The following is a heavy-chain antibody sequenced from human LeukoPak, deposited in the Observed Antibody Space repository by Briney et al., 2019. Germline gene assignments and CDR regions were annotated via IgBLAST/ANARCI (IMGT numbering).Heavy chain of an antibody. D-gene: IGHD6-25*01. CDR2: INTNTGNP. CDR1: GYTFTSYA. Sequence: ASVKVSCKASGYTFTSYAMNWVRQAPGQGLEWMGWINTNTGNPTYAQGFTGRFVFSLDTSVSTAYLQISSLKAEDTAVYYCARDGSLAALGYSSGFDYWGQGTLVTVSS. V-gene: IGHV7-4-1*02. J-gene: IGHJ4*02. CDR3: ARDGSLAALGYSSGFDY.